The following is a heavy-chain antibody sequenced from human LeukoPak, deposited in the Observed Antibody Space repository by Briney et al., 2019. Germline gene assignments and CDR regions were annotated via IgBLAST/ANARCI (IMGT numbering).Heavy chain of an antibody. D-gene: IGHD3-3*01. V-gene: IGHV3-74*01. Sequence: GGSLRLSCAASGFTFSSYWMHWVRQAPGKGLVWVSRINSDGSSTTYADSVKGRFTISRDNAKNTLYLQMNSLRAEDTAVYYCAREEASDWYFDLWGRGTLVTVSS. CDR2: INSDGSST. CDR3: AREEASDWYFDL. J-gene: IGHJ2*01. CDR1: GFTFSSYW.